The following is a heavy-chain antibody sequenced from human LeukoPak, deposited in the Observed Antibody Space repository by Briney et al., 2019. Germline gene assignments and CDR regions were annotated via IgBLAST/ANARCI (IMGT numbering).Heavy chain of an antibody. CDR1: GYTFTGYY. V-gene: IGHV1-2*02. CDR2: INPNSGGT. J-gene: IGHJ4*01. D-gene: IGHD3-3*01. CDR3: AGGGSEWLLVPTTDY. Sequence: ASVKVSCKASGYTFTGYYMHWVRQAPGQGLEWMGWINPNSGGTNYAQKFQGRVTMTRDTSISTAYMELSRLRAEDTAVCYCAGGGSEWLLVPTTDYWGQGTLVTVSS.